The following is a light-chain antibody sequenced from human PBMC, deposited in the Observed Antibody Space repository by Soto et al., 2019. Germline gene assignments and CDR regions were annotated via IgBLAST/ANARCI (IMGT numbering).Light chain of an antibody. CDR1: QTIRSNY. V-gene: IGKV3-20*01. J-gene: IGKJ1*01. CDR2: GAS. CDR3: QQYGSSPSP. Sequence: ETVLTQSPGTLSLSPGERATLSCRASQTIRSNYLAWYRQTPGQAPRLLIYGASNRATGIPDRFSGSGSGTDFALIISTLEPEDFPLYYCQQYGSSPSPFGQGTKVELK.